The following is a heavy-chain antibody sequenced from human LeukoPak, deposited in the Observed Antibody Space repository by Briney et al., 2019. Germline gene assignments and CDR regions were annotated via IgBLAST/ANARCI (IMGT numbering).Heavy chain of an antibody. Sequence: SETQSLTCAGYGGSFSGYYWSWIRQPPGKGLEWIGEINHSGSTNYNPSLKSRVTISVDTSKNQFSLKLSSVTAADTAVYYCARVSQPDIAVAGTFDYWGQGTLVTVSS. CDR1: GGSFSGYY. D-gene: IGHD6-19*01. CDR2: INHSGST. CDR3: ARVSQPDIAVAGTFDY. J-gene: IGHJ4*02. V-gene: IGHV4-34*01.